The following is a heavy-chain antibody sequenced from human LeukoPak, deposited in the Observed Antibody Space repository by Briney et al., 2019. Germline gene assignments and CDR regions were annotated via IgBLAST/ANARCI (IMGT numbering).Heavy chain of an antibody. CDR3: ARDGTSTDDY. Sequence: ASVTVSCKASGGTFSSYAISWVRQAPGQGLEWMGWISGNNDNPNYGQKFQGRFTVTTDSSTNTAYMELTNLRFDDTAVYYCARDGTSTDDYWGQGTLVTVSS. J-gene: IGHJ4*02. CDR1: GGTFSSYA. D-gene: IGHD2-2*01. CDR2: ISGNNDNP. V-gene: IGHV1-18*01.